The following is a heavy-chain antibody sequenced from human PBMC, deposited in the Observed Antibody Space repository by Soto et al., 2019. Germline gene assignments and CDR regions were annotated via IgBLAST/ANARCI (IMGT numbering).Heavy chain of an antibody. J-gene: IGHJ6*03. CDR3: ARDYPSIAARPVVTDYYMDV. CDR1: GFTFSSYS. CDR2: ISSSSSYI. D-gene: IGHD6-6*01. V-gene: IGHV3-21*01. Sequence: GGSLRLSCAASGFTFSSYSMNWVRQAPGKGLEWVSSISSSSSYIYYADSVKGRFTISRDNAKNSLYLQMNSLRAEDTAVYYYARDYPSIAARPVVTDYYMDVWGKGTTVTVSS.